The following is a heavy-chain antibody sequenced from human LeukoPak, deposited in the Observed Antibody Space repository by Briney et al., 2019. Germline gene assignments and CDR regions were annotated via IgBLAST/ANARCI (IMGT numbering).Heavy chain of an antibody. CDR3: DAGVWYSDL. D-gene: IGHD2-8*01. Sequence: SETLSLTCTVSGGSISRSSYYWGWIRQAPGKGLEWIGKIYYTGITYYNPSLKSRITMSVDTSKKQFSLNLTSVTAADTAVYFVDAGVWYSDLWGGGTLVTVPS. CDR2: IYYTGIT. CDR1: GGSISRSSYY. J-gene: IGHJ2*01. V-gene: IGHV4-39*07.